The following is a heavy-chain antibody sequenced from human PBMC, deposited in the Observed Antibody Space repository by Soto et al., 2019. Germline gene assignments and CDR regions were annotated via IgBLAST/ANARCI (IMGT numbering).Heavy chain of an antibody. CDR3: CVVKRRDQYSTSGYWFDP. V-gene: IGHV3-15*01. J-gene: IGHJ5*02. CDR2: IKSKADGETK. D-gene: IGHD2-15*01. Sequence: WGSLRLSCSASGFTFSHAWMSWFRQAPGKGLEWVGRIKSKADGETKDYGAPVRGRFTISRDDSKDTLYLQMNSLRIEDTAVYYCCVVKRRDQYSTSGYWFDPWGPGTLVTVSS. CDR1: GFTFSHAW.